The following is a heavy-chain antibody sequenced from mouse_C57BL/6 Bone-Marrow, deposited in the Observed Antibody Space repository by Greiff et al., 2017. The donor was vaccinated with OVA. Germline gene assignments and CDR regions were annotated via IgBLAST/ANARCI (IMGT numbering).Heavy chain of an antibody. V-gene: IGHV5-4*01. CDR3: ARLPAWFAY. D-gene: IGHD2-12*01. CDR1: GFTFSSYA. J-gene: IGHJ3*01. CDR2: ISDGGSYT. Sequence: EVQRVESGGGLVKPGGSLKLSCAASGFTFSSYAMSWVRQTPEKRLEWVATISDGGSYTYYPDNVKGRFTISRDNAKNNLYLQMSHLKSEDTAMYYCARLPAWFAYWGQGTLVTVSA.